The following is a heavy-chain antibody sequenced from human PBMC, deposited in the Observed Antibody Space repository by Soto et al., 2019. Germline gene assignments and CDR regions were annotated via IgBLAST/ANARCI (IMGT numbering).Heavy chain of an antibody. CDR2: IYHSGNT. CDR1: GDSISRSNW. J-gene: IGHJ4*02. CDR3: ARVGAPDPLYFDY. D-gene: IGHD1-26*01. Sequence: QVQLQESGPGLVKPSGTLSLTCAVSGDSISRSNWWSWVRQPPGKGLEWIGEIYHSGNTNYNPSLKSRLTISVDKSKNQFSLKLSSETAADTAVYYCARVGAPDPLYFDYWGQGTLVTVSS. V-gene: IGHV4-4*02.